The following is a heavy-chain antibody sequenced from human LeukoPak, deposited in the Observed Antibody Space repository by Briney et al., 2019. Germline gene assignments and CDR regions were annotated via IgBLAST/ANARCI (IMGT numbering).Heavy chain of an antibody. D-gene: IGHD3-22*01. CDR1: GYTFTGYY. V-gene: IGHV1-8*02. CDR3: AIKLSSGGY. Sequence: GASVKVSCKASGYTFTGYYMHWVRQAPGQGLEWMGWVSPNSANTAYAQKFQGRVTMTRNTSISTAYMELSSLRSEDTAVYYCAIKLSSGGYWGQGTLVTVPS. J-gene: IGHJ4*02. CDR2: VSPNSANT.